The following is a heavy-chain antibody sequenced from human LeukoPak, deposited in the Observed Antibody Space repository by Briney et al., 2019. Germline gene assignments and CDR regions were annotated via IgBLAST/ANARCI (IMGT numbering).Heavy chain of an antibody. J-gene: IGHJ6*02. D-gene: IGHD4-17*01. CDR2: IYYSGST. CDR1: GGSISSYY. CDR3: AREKGDYGDSRSDYYYYYGMDV. V-gene: IGHV4-59*01. Sequence: TSETLSLTCTVAGGSISSYYWSWIRQPPGKGLEWIGYIYYSGSTNYNPSLKSRVTISVDTSKNQFSLKLSSVTAADTAVYYCAREKGDYGDSRSDYYYYYGMDVWGQGTTVTVSS.